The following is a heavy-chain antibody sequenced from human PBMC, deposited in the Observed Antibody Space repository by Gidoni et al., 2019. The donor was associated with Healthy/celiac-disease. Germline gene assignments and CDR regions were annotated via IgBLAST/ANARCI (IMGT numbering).Heavy chain of an antibody. CDR3: ARDYCTNGVCYTGDAFDI. CDR2: ISYDGSNK. V-gene: IGHV3-30-3*01. CDR1: GFTFSSHA. Sequence: QAQLVESGGGVVQPGRSLRLPCAAPGFTFSSHARHCVRKAPGKGLEWVAVISYDGSNKYYADSVKGRFTISRDNSKNTLYLQMNSLRAEDTAVYYCARDYCTNGVCYTGDAFDIWGQGTMVTVSS. J-gene: IGHJ3*02. D-gene: IGHD2-8*01.